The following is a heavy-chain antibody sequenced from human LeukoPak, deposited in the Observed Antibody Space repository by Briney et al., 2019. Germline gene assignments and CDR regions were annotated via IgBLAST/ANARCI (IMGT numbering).Heavy chain of an antibody. D-gene: IGHD6-6*01. CDR3: ARGMYSSSSPFDY. Sequence: PGGSLRLSCAASGFSFSSYWMSWVRQAPGKGLEWVSSISSGSSYIYYADSVKGRFTISRDNAKNSLYLQMNSLRAEDTAVYYCARGMYSSSSPFDYWGQGTLVTVSS. CDR2: ISSGSSYI. V-gene: IGHV3-21*01. CDR1: GFSFSSYW. J-gene: IGHJ4*02.